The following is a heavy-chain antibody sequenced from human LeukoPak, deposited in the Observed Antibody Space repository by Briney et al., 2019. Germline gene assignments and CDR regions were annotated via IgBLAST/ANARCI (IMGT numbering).Heavy chain of an antibody. D-gene: IGHD3-10*01. CDR2: INPSGGST. CDR3: ARGPSITMVRGGQWYYYMDV. CDR1: GYTFTSYY. J-gene: IGHJ6*03. Sequence: ASVKVSCKSSGYTFTSYYMHWVRQAPGQGLEWMGIINPSGGSTNYAQKFQGRVTMTRDTSTNTVYMELSSLRSEDTAVYYCARGPSITMVRGGQWYYYMDVWGKGTTVTISS. V-gene: IGHV1-46*01.